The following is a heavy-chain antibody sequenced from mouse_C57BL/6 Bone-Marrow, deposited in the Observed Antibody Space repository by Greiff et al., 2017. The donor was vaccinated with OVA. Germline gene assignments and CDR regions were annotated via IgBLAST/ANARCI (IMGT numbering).Heavy chain of an antibody. CDR2: IYPGSGST. CDR1: GYTFTSSW. V-gene: IGHV1-55*01. D-gene: IGHD1-1*01. Sequence: QVQLQQPGAELVKPGASVKMSCKASGYTFTSSWITWVKQRPGQGLEWIGDIYPGSGSTNYNEKFKSKATLTVDPSSSTASMQLSSLTSEDSAVYYCAKGDDNGSTPYYFDYWGQGTTLTVSA. J-gene: IGHJ2*01. CDR3: AKGDDNGSTPYYFDY.